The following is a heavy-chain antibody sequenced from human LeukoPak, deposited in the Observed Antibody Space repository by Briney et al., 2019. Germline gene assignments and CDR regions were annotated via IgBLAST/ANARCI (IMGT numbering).Heavy chain of an antibody. Sequence: SETLSLTCAVYGGSFSGYYWSWIRQPPGKGLEWIGEINHSGSTNYNPSLKSRVTISVDTSKNQFSLKLSSVTAADTAVCYCARGGGQQLVYDYWGQGTLVTVSS. CDR2: INHSGST. D-gene: IGHD6-13*01. CDR3: ARGGGQQLVYDY. CDR1: GGSFSGYY. J-gene: IGHJ4*02. V-gene: IGHV4-34*01.